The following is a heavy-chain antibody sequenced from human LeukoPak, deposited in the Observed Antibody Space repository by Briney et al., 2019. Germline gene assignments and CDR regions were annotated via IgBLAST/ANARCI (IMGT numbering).Heavy chain of an antibody. J-gene: IGHJ4*02. Sequence: SETLSLTCTVSGDSMNNYYWRWLRQPPGKGVEGVGYIYYSGSTNYNPSLKSRVTISVDTSKNQFSLKLSSVTAADTAVYYCARDGGHIGTYYFDYWGQGILVTVSS. CDR2: IYYSGST. D-gene: IGHD2-21*01. CDR1: GDSMNNYY. V-gene: IGHV4-59*12. CDR3: ARDGGHIGTYYFDY.